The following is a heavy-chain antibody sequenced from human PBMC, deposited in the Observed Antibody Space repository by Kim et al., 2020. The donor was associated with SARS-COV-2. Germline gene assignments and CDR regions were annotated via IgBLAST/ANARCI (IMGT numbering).Heavy chain of an antibody. CDR1: GFTFSSYW. D-gene: IGHD6-19*01. CDR2: IKQDGSEK. J-gene: IGHJ6*02. Sequence: GGSLRLSCAASGFTFSSYWMSWVRQAPGKGLEWVANIKQDGSEKYYVDSVKGRFTISRDNAKNSLYLQMNSLRAEDTAVYYCARDHQYSSGWLGYYYYGMDVWGQGTTVTVSS. V-gene: IGHV3-7*01. CDR3: ARDHQYSSGWLGYYYYGMDV.